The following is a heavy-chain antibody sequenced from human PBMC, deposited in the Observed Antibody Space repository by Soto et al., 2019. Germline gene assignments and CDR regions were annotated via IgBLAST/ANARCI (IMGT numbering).Heavy chain of an antibody. CDR1: GFTFSSYA. J-gene: IGHJ6*02. D-gene: IGHD5-12*01. CDR3: AKEGGYSYCSYYYYYYGMDV. Sequence: PGRSLRLSCEASGFTFSSYAMRWVRQAPGKGLEWVSAISGSGGSTYYADSVKGRFTISRDNSKNTLYLQMNSLRAEDTAVYYCAKEGGYSYCSYYYYYYGMDVWGRGTTDLVS. CDR2: ISGSGGST. V-gene: IGHV3-23*01.